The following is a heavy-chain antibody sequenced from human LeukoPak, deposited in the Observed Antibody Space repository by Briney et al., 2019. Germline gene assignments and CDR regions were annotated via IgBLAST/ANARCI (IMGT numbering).Heavy chain of an antibody. V-gene: IGHV5-51*01. CDR2: IYPGDSDT. D-gene: IGHD6-13*01. Sequence: PGESLKISCEGSGYSFATFWIAWVRQMPGKGLEWMGIIYPGDSDTRYSPSFQGQVTISADKSISTAYLQWSSLKASDAAMYYCARYVGSSWPYFDYWGQGTLVTVSS. CDR3: ARYVGSSWPYFDY. J-gene: IGHJ4*02. CDR1: GYSFATFW.